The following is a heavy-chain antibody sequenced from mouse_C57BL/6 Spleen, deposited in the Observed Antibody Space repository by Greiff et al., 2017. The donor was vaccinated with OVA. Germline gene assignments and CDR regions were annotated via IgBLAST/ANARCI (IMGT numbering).Heavy chain of an antibody. V-gene: IGHV6-3*01. CDR2: IRLKSDNYAT. J-gene: IGHJ2*01. D-gene: IGHD1-1*01. CDR3: TALYYGKDY. CDR1: GFTFSNYW. Sequence: EVKLMESGGGLVQPGESMKLSCVASGFTFSNYWMNWVRQSPEKGLEWVAQIRLKSDNYATHYAESVKGRFTISRDDSKSSVYLQMNNLRAEDTGIYYCTALYYGKDYWGQGTTRTVSS.